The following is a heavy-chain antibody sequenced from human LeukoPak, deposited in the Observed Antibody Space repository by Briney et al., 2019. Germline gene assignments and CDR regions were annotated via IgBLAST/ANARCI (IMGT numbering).Heavy chain of an antibody. V-gene: IGHV4-30-2*01. J-gene: IGHJ4*02. CDR3: ARHGGTRVTLVEVYYFDY. CDR1: GGSISSGGYS. CDR2: IYHSGST. Sequence: SQTLSLTCAVSGGSISSGGYSWSWIRQPPGKGLEWIGYIYHSGSTYYNPSLESRVTISVDRSKNQFSLKLSSVTAADTAVYYCARHGGTRVTLVEVYYFDYWGQGTLVTVSS. D-gene: IGHD4-11*01.